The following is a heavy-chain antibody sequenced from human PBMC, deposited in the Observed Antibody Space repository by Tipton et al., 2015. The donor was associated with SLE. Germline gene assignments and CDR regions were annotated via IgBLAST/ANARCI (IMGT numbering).Heavy chain of an antibody. Sequence: TLSLTCTVSGGSISSGGHYWSWIRQHPGKGLEWIGYIYYSGSTFYNPSLNSRVTISVDTSKNQLSLKLTSVTAAGPAVYYCARRDGGGFCDLWGRGSRVTVSS. D-gene: IGHD3-16*01. J-gene: IGHJ2*01. CDR2: IYYSGST. CDR1: GGSISSGGHY. CDR3: ARRDGGGFCDL. V-gene: IGHV4-31*03.